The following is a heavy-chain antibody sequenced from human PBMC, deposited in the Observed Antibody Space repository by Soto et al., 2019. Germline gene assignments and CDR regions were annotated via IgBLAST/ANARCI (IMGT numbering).Heavy chain of an antibody. V-gene: IGHV4-30-4*01. CDR1: GGSISSGDYY. J-gene: IGHJ3*02. D-gene: IGHD5-12*01. CDR2: IYYSGST. CDR3: ARGHGGFEAFDI. Sequence: QVKLQESGPGLVKPSQTLSLTCTVSGGSISSGDYYWSWIRQPPGKGLEWIGYIYYSGSTYYNPSLKSRVTISVDTSKNQFSLKMSSVTAADTAVYYCARGHGGFEAFDIWGQGTMVTVSS.